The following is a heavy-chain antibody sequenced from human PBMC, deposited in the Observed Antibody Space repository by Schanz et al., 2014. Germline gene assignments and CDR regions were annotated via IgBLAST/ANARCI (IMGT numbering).Heavy chain of an antibody. J-gene: IGHJ6*02. Sequence: QVQLVQSGAEVKKPGASVKVSCKASGYTFTSNGISWVRQAPGQGLEWMGWINSYNGNTNYAQKLQGRVTMTKDTSTSTAYMELRSLRSDDSAVYYCASDFWSGYSHYYYGLDVWGQGTTVTVSS. CDR1: GYTFTSNG. CDR3: ASDFWSGYSHYYYGLDV. V-gene: IGHV1-18*04. D-gene: IGHD3-3*01. CDR2: INSYNGNT.